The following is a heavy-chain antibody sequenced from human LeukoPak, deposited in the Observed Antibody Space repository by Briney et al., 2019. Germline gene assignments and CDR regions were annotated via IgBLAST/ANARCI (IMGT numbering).Heavy chain of an antibody. CDR2: INHSGST. CDR3: ARFMYYYGSGSLTFDY. V-gene: IGHV4-34*01. D-gene: IGHD3-10*01. J-gene: IGHJ4*02. CDR1: GGSFSGYY. Sequence: PSETLSLTCAVYGGSFSGYYWSWIRQPPGKGLEWIGEINHSGSTNYNPSLKSRVTISVDTSKNQFSLKLSSVTAADTAVYYCARFMYYYGSGSLTFDYWGQGTLVTVSS.